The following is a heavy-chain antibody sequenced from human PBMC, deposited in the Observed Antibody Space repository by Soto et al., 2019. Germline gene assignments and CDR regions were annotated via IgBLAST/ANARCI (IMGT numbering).Heavy chain of an antibody. CDR3: ARWDRYCSGGSCYSHAFDV. V-gene: IGHV1-69*02. CDR1: GGTFSSYT. J-gene: IGHJ3*01. CDR2: IIPILGIA. D-gene: IGHD2-15*01. Sequence: QVQLVQSGAEVKKPGSSVKVSCKASGGTFSSYTISWVRQAPGQGLEWMGRIIPILGIANYAQKFQGRVTITADKSTSTAYMELSSLRYEDTAVYYCARWDRYCSGGSCYSHAFDVWGQGTMVTVSS.